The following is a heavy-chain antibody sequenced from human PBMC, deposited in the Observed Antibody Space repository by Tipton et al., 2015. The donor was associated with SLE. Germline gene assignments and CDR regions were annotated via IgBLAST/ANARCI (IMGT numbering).Heavy chain of an antibody. CDR1: GGSLNRWV. CDR2: ITHRGST. Sequence: LRLSCSVYGGSLNRWVWSWIRQSPGKGLEWIGKITHRGSTNYNPSLSRRVTILADSSKNQVSLNLTSVADADTAVYYCARQLTVDGSLDIWGQGTLVTVSS. D-gene: IGHD1-26*01. V-gene: IGHV4-34*01. CDR3: ARQLTVDGSLDI. J-gene: IGHJ4*01.